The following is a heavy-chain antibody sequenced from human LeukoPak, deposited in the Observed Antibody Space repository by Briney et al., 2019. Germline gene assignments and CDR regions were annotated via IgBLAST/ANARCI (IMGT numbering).Heavy chain of an antibody. J-gene: IGHJ4*02. CDR1: GFALSTYA. V-gene: IGHV3-23*01. CDR3: AREYHDSSGYLDY. D-gene: IGHD3-22*01. CDR2: MSGSGGST. Sequence: GGSLRLSCAASGFALSTYAMSWVRQTPGRGLEWVSSMSGSGGSTYYADSVKGRFTISRDNSKNTLHLQMNSLRVEDTAVYYCAREYHDSSGYLDYWGQGTLVTVSS.